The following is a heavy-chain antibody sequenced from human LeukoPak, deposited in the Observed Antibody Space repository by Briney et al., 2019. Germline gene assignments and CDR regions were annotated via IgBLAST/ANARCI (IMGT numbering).Heavy chain of an antibody. CDR3: ARAGEALDFDY. CDR1: GYTFTSYY. D-gene: IGHD3-10*01. CDR2: INPSGGST. J-gene: IGHJ4*02. Sequence: ASVKVSCKASGYTFTSYYMHWVRQAPGQGLEWMGIINPSGGSTSYAQKFQGRVTMTRDMSTSTVYMELSSVRSEDTAVYYCARAGEALDFDYWGQGTLVTVSS. V-gene: IGHV1-46*01.